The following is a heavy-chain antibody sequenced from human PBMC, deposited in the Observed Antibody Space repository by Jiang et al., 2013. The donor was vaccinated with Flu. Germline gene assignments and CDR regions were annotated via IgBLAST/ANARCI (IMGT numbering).Heavy chain of an antibody. CDR1: FTSYA. Sequence: FTSYAMNWVRQAPGQGLEWMGWINTNTGNPTYAQGFTGRFVFSLDTSVSTAYLQISSLKAEDTAVYYCARDLLGRQWLVISSSKTDYFDYWGQGTLVTVSS. V-gene: IGHV7-4-1*02. J-gene: IGHJ4*02. CDR3: ARDLLGRQWLVISSSKTDYFDY. D-gene: IGHD6-19*01. CDR2: INTNTGNP.